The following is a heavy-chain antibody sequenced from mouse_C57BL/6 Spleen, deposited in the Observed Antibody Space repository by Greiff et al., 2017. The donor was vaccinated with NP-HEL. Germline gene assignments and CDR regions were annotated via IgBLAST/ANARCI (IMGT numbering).Heavy chain of an antibody. CDR1: GYTFTSYW. CDR2: IDPSDSET. CDR3: ARQGGYDVWFAY. D-gene: IGHD2-2*01. Sequence: QVQLQQPGAELVRPGSSVKLSCKASGYTFTSYWMHWVKQRPIQGLEWIGNIDPSDSETHYNQKFKDKATLTVDKSSSTAYMQLSILTSEDSAVYCCARQGGYDVWFAYWGQGTLVTVSA. V-gene: IGHV1-52*01. J-gene: IGHJ3*01.